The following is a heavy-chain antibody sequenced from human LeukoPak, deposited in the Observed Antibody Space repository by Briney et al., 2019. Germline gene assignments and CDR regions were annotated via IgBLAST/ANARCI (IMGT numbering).Heavy chain of an antibody. D-gene: IGHD1-26*01. J-gene: IGHJ4*02. CDR1: GYTFTIYG. CDR3: ARQRIVGVPRGFDY. Sequence: ASVKVSCKASGYTFTIYGISWVRQAPGQGLEWMGWISAYNGNTNYAQKLQGRVTITTDTSTSTAYMELRSLRSDDTAVYYCARQRIVGVPRGFDYWGQGTLVTVSS. CDR2: ISAYNGNT. V-gene: IGHV1-18*01.